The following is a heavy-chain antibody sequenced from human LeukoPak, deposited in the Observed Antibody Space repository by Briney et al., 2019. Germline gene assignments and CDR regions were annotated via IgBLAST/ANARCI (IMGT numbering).Heavy chain of an antibody. CDR3: ARRSSFGELDY. CDR2: ICGGST. Sequence: GGSLRLSCAASGFTVSSNYMSWVRQAPGKGLEWVSLICGGSTYYADSVKGRFTISRDNSKNTLYLQMNSLRAEDTAVYYCARRSSFGELDYWGQGTLVTVSS. V-gene: IGHV3-66*01. CDR1: GFTVSSNY. J-gene: IGHJ4*02. D-gene: IGHD3-10*01.